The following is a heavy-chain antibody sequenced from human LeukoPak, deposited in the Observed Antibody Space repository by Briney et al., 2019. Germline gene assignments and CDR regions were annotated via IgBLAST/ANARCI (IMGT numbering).Heavy chain of an antibody. D-gene: IGHD1-26*01. V-gene: IGHV4-39*01. CDR3: ARGRGMVGHHGANWFDP. J-gene: IGHJ5*02. Sequence: KPSETLSLTCTVSGGSISSSSYYWGWIRQPPGKGLEWIGSIYYSVSTYYNPSLKSRVTISVDTSKNQFSLKLSSVTAADTAVYYCARGRGMVGHHGANWFDPWGQGTLVTVSS. CDR2: IYYSVST. CDR1: GGSISSSSYY.